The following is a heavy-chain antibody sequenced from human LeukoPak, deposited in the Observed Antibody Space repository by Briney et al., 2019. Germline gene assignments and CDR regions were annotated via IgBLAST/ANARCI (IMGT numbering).Heavy chain of an antibody. V-gene: IGHV4-34*01. D-gene: IGHD6-13*01. CDR3: ASIAAAGDFDY. CDR1: GGSFSGYY. CDR2: INHSGST. Sequence: SETLSPTCAVYGGSFSGYYWSWIRQPPGKGLEWIGEINHSGSTNYNPSLKSRVTISVDTSKNQFSLKLSSVTAADTAVYYCASIAAAGDFDYWGQGTLVTVSS. J-gene: IGHJ4*02.